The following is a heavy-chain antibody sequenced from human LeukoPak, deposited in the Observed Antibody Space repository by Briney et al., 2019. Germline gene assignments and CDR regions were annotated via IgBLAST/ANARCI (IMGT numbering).Heavy chain of an antibody. V-gene: IGHV1-18*04. D-gene: IGHD2-2*01. CDR3: ARDYIVVVPAALDY. CDR1: GYTFTSYG. J-gene: IGHJ4*02. CDR2: ISAHNGNT. Sequence: GASVKVSCKASGYTFTSYGISWVRQAPGQGREWMGWISAHNGNTNYAQKLQGRVTMTTDTSTSTAYMELRSLRSDDTAVYYCARDYIVVVPAALDYWGQGTLVTVSS.